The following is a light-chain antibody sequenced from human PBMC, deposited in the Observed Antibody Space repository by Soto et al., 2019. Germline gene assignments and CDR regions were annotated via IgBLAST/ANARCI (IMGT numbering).Light chain of an antibody. J-gene: IGKJ5*01. CDR3: QQRSDWPPIT. CDR2: GAS. V-gene: IGKV3-11*01. Sequence: EVVMKQSPATLSVPPGEGVTLSCRASESISRDYLAWYQQRLGQAPRLLIYGASSGATGIPARFSGSGSGADFTLTISSLEPEDFAVYYCQQRSDWPPITFGQRTLLEIK. CDR1: ESISRDY.